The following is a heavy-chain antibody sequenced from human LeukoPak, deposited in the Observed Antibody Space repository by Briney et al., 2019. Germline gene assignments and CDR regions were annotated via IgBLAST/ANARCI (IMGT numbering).Heavy chain of an antibody. Sequence: ASVKVSCKASGYTFTGYYMHWVRQAPGQGLEWMGWINPNSGGTNYAQKFQGRVTMTRDTSISTAYMELSRLRSDDTAVYYCARDPTYYDFWSGYYTKEGFDPWDQGTLVTVSS. CDR2: INPNSGGT. V-gene: IGHV1-2*02. CDR1: GYTFTGYY. J-gene: IGHJ5*02. CDR3: ARDPTYYDFWSGYYTKEGFDP. D-gene: IGHD3-3*01.